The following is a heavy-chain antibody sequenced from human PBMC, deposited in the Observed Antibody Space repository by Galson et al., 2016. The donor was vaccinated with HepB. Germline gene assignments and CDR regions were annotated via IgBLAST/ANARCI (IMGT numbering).Heavy chain of an antibody. CDR1: GFTFSAYV. Sequence: SLRLSCAASGFTFSAYVMAWIRQTPERGLECISYIDARSDVIHHSDSVEGRFTISRDNAQSLLYLQMNNLRADDTALYYCVRGNYGFDVWGPGATVTVSS. V-gene: IGHV3-11*01. J-gene: IGHJ6*02. CDR3: VRGNYGFDV. CDR2: IDARSDVI.